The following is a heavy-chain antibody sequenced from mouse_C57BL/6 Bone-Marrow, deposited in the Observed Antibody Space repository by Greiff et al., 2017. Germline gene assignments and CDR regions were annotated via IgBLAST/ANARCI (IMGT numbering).Heavy chain of an antibody. V-gene: IGHV14-4*01. CDR2: IDPENGDT. J-gene: IGHJ3*01. D-gene: IGHD2-5*01. Sequence: EVQLQQSGAELVRPGASVKLSCTASGFNIKDDYMHWVKQRPEQGLEWIGWIDPENGDTEYASKFQGKATITADTSSNTAYLQLSSLTSEDTAVYYCTPSYSNYPFAYWGQGTLVTVSA. CDR1: GFNIKDDY. CDR3: TPSYSNYPFAY.